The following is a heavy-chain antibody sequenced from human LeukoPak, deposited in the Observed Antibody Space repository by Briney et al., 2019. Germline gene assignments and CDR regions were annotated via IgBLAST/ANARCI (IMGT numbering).Heavy chain of an antibody. D-gene: IGHD2-8*01. V-gene: IGHV3-11*01. CDR2: ISHSGRTM. J-gene: IGHJ6*03. Sequence: GGSLRLSCAASGFTFSDYYMSWIRQAPGKGLEWVSYISHSGRTMYYADSVKGRFTISGDNAKNSLYLQMNSLRAGDTAVYYCARDSIVRGNIGNDMDVWGKGTTVTVSS. CDR3: ARDSIVRGNIGNDMDV. CDR1: GFTFSDYY.